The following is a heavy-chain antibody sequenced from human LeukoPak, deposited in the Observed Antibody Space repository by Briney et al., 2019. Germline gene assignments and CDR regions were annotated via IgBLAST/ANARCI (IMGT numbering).Heavy chain of an antibody. J-gene: IGHJ5*02. D-gene: IGHD1-26*01. CDR3: ARSGSYYNWFDP. CDR2: IRGSGDNT. CDR1: GFTFSTCG. Sequence: GGSLRLSCAASGFTFSTCGMSWVRQAPGKGLEWVSAIRGSGDNTYHADSVKGRFTISRDNSKNTLFLQMNSLRAEDTALYYCARSGSYYNWFDPWGQGTLVTVSS. V-gene: IGHV3-23*01.